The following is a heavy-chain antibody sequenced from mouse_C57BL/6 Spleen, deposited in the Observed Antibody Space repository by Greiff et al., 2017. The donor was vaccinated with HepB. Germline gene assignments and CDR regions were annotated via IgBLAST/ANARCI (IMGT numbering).Heavy chain of an antibody. CDR3: TRSSLYYGSSWAFDY. J-gene: IGHJ2*01. D-gene: IGHD1-1*01. CDR2: IDPETGVT. Sequence: QVQLKESGAELVRPGASVTLSCKASGYTFTDYEMHWVKQTPVHGLEWIGAIDPETGVTAYNQKFKGKAILTADKSSSTAYMELRSLTSEDSAVYYCTRSSLYYGSSWAFDYWGQGTTLTVSS. V-gene: IGHV1-15*01. CDR1: GYTFTDYE.